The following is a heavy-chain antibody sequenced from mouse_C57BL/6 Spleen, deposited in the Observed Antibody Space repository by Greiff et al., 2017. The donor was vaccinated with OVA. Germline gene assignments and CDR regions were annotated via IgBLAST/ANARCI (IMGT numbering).Heavy chain of an antibody. CDR1: GYTFTSYW. V-gene: IGHV1-52*01. CDR2: IDPSDSET. Sequence: QVQLQQPGAELVRPGSSVKLSCKASGYTFTSYWMHWVKQRPIQGLEWIGNIDPSDSETHYNQKFKDKATLTVDKSSSTAYMQLSSLTSEDSAVYYCARFLDGYYGFDYWGQGTTLTVSS. J-gene: IGHJ2*01. CDR3: ARFLDGYYGFDY. D-gene: IGHD2-3*01.